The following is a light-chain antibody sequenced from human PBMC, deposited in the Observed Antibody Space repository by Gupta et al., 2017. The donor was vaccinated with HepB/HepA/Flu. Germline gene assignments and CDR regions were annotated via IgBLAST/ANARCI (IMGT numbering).Light chain of an antibody. Sequence: DIYITTSPASLSSSVGDRVTITCRASQNINIYLNWYQQKPGKAPKLLIYAASSMQSGVPARFSGSGSGTDFTLTINSLQPEDFATYYCQQSDSTPLTFGGGTKVDIK. CDR3: QQSDSTPLT. CDR1: QNINIY. J-gene: IGKJ4*01. V-gene: IGKV1-39*01. CDR2: AAS.